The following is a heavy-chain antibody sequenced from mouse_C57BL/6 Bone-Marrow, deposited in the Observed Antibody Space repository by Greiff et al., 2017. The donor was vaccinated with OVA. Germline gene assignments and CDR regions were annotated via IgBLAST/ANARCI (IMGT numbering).Heavy chain of an antibody. Sequence: EVQLVESGGGLVKPGGSLKLSCAASGYTFSSYAMSWVRQTPEKRLEWVATISDGGSYTYYPDNVKGRFTISRDNAKNNLYLQMSHLKSEDTAMYYCAREDYGYDVQGYWGQGTTLTVSS. CDR2: ISDGGSYT. D-gene: IGHD2-2*01. J-gene: IGHJ2*01. V-gene: IGHV5-4*01. CDR1: GYTFSSYA. CDR3: AREDYGYDVQGY.